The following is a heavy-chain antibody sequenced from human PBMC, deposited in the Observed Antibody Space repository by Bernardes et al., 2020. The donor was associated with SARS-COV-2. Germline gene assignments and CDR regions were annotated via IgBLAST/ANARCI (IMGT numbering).Heavy chain of an antibody. J-gene: IGHJ3*02. CDR2: ISAYNGNT. Sequence: ASVKVSCKASGYTFTSYGISWVRQAPGQGLEWMGWISAYNGNTNYAQKLQGRVTMTTDTSTSTAYMELRSLRSDDTAVYYCARDDPQDIVVVPAANGFDIWGQGTMVTVSS. CDR1: GYTFTSYG. D-gene: IGHD2-2*01. CDR3: ARDDPQDIVVVPAANGFDI. V-gene: IGHV1-18*01.